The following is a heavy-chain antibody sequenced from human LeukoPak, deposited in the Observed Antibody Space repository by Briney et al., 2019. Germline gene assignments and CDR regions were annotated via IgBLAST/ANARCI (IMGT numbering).Heavy chain of an antibody. J-gene: IGHJ4*02. CDR1: GYTFSSYA. D-gene: IGHD2-15*01. Sequence: VXVSXKASGYTFSSYAMHWVRQAPGQGPEYMGWINTNTGNPTYAQGFTGRFVFSLDTSVSTAYLQISSLKAEDSAVYYCVSFDIGDYWGQGTLVTVSS. V-gene: IGHV7-4-1*02. CDR3: VSFDIGDY. CDR2: INTNTGNP.